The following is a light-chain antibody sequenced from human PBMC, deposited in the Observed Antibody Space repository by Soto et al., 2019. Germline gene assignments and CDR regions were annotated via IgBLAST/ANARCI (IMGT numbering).Light chain of an antibody. CDR2: KAS. J-gene: IGKJ1*01. Sequence: DTQMTQSPSPLSASLGDRVTINCRASQTISSWLAWHQQKPGKAPKXLIYKASTLESGVPSRFSGSGSGTEFTLTIRSLQPDDLATYYCXQYNTYRACGQGTKVDIK. CDR1: QTISSW. V-gene: IGKV1-5*03. CDR3: XQYNTYRA.